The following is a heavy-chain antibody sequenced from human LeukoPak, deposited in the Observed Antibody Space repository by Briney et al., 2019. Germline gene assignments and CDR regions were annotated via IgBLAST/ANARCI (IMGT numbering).Heavy chain of an antibody. CDR2: ISSSSSYI. Sequence: GGSLRLSCAASGFTFSNAWMSWVRQAPGKGLEWVSSISSSSSYIYYADSVKGRFTISRDNAKNSLYLQMNSLRAEDTAVYYCARHGVLRYFDWLSPHYYYMDVWGKGTTVTVSS. CDR3: ARHGVLRYFDWLSPHYYYMDV. J-gene: IGHJ6*03. CDR1: GFTFSNAW. D-gene: IGHD3-9*01. V-gene: IGHV3-21*01.